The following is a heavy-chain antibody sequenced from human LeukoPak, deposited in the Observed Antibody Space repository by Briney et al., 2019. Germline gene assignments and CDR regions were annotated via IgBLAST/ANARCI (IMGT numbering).Heavy chain of an antibody. Sequence: SETLSLTCTVSGGTISSYYWNWIRQPPGKGLEWIGEINHSGITNYNPSLKSRVSISLDTSKNQFSLRLNSVTAADTAVYYCARDTSMVFDYWGRGILVTVSS. J-gene: IGHJ4*02. D-gene: IGHD5-18*01. CDR2: INHSGIT. CDR1: GGTISSYY. V-gene: IGHV4-34*01. CDR3: ARDTSMVFDY.